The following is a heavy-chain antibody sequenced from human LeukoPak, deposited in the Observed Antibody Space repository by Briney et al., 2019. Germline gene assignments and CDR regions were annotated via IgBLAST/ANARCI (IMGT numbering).Heavy chain of an antibody. Sequence: GGSLRLSCAISGFTFSNYWMSWVRQAPGRGLEGVANIKEDGSEKNYVDSVKGRFTISRDNAKNSLYLQMNSLRAGDTAIYYCARDWGAAGLWDYWGQGTLVTVSS. CDR3: ARDWGAAGLWDY. D-gene: IGHD6-13*01. CDR2: IKEDGSEK. J-gene: IGHJ4*02. CDR1: GFTFSNYW. V-gene: IGHV3-7*05.